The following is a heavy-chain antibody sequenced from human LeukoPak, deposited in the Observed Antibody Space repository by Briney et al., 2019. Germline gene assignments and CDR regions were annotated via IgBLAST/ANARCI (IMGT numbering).Heavy chain of an antibody. Sequence: KPSETLSLTCTVSGGSISSRGFYWGWIRQPPGKGLEWIGTIYYSGGTYYNPSLKSRVTISANTSKNQFSLKLSSVTAADTPVYFCARAYFSSSSCYFDSWGQGTLVTVSS. CDR3: ARAYFSSSSCYFDS. V-gene: IGHV4-39*01. CDR1: GGSISSRGFY. D-gene: IGHD2-15*01. J-gene: IGHJ4*02. CDR2: IYYSGGT.